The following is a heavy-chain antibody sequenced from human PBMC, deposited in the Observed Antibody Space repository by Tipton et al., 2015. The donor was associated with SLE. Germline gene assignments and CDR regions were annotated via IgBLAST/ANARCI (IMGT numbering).Heavy chain of an antibody. D-gene: IGHD3-9*01. CDR3: ARGTARYFDFYYFDY. CDR2: IYHSGTT. CDR1: GGSISSHH. V-gene: IGHV4-59*11. Sequence: TLSLTCTVSGGSISSHHWSWIRQPPGKGLEWIGYIYHSGTTYYNPSLKSRVTISVDRSKNQFSLKLSSVTAADTAVYYCARGTARYFDFYYFDYWGQGTLVTVSS. J-gene: IGHJ4*02.